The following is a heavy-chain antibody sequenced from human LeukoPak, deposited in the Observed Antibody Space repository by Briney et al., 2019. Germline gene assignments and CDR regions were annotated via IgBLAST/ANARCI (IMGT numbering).Heavy chain of an antibody. CDR2: ISHSGSP. CDR3: AREGRENIAIGVH. D-gene: IGHD3-16*02. V-gene: IGHV4-38-2*02. CDR1: GYSISSGYY. J-gene: IGHJ4*02. Sequence: SETLSLTCTVSGYSISSGYYWGWFRPTPGKGLEWIANISHSGSPYYSPSLKSRVTISEDLSKNLFSLTLSSVTAADAAVYYCAREGRENIAIGVHWGQGALVTVSS.